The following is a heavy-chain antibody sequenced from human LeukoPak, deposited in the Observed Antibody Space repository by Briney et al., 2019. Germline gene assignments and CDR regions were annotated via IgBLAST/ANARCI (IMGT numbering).Heavy chain of an antibody. Sequence: PGGSLRLSCAASGFTFSSYWMSWVRQAPGKGLGWVANIKQDGSEKYYVDSVKGRFTISRDNAKNSLYLQMNSLRAEDTAVYYCARAGSGSYWDAFDIWGQGTMVTVSS. V-gene: IGHV3-7*01. J-gene: IGHJ3*02. CDR1: GFTFSSYW. CDR3: ARAGSGSYWDAFDI. CDR2: IKQDGSEK. D-gene: IGHD1-26*01.